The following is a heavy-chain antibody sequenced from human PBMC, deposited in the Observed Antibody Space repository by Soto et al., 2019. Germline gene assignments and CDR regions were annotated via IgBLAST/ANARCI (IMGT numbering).Heavy chain of an antibody. CDR2: IIPILGIA. D-gene: IGHD3-10*01. Sequence: QVQLVQSGAAVKKPGSSVKVSCKASGGTFSSYTISWVRQAPGQGLEWMGRIIPILGIANYAQKFQGRVTITADKSMSTAYMELSSLRSEDTAVYYCAGMVRGVSYWYFDLWGRGTLVTVSS. CDR1: GGTFSSYT. V-gene: IGHV1-69*02. J-gene: IGHJ2*01. CDR3: AGMVRGVSYWYFDL.